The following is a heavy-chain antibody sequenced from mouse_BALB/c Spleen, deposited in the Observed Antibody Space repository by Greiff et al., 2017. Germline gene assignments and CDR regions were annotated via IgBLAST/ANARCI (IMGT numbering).Heavy chain of an antibody. CDR1: GFTFSDYY. V-gene: IGHV5-4*02. CDR3: ARVSFDY. CDR2: ISDGGSYT. J-gene: IGHJ2*01. Sequence: EVQGVESGGGLVKPGGSLKLSCAASGFTFSDYYMYWVRQTPEKRLEWVATISDGGSYTYYPDSVKGRFTISRDNAKNNLYLQMRSLKSEDTAMYYCARVSFDYWGQGTTLTVSS.